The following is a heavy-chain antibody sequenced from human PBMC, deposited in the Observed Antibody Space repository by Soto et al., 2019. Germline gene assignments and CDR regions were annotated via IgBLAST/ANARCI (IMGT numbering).Heavy chain of an antibody. CDR2: IFHTGTT. CDR1: GGSITNYY. V-gene: IGHV4-59*08. Sequence: SETLSLTCTVSGGSITNYYYSWIRQPPGKGLEWIGYIFHTGTTSYNPSLKSRVTLSVDTSQSQFSLKLNSVTAADTAVYCTTETYDNSGSLAFDIWGPGTLVTVS. D-gene: IGHD3-22*01. J-gene: IGHJ3*02. CDR3: TETYDNSGSLAFDI.